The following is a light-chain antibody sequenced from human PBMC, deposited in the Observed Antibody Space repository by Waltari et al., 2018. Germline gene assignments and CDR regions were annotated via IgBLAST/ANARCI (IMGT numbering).Light chain of an antibody. CDR1: QGISNS. CDR3: QQYHSPLIT. Sequence: DIQLTQSPSSLSASLRAIVIFTCQASQGISNSLAWYQQKPGEAPRLLLYGASKVQGGVPSRFSGSGSGTGFTLTVSSLQPEDFATYYCQQYHSPLITFGQGTRLEIK. V-gene: IGKV1-NL1*01. J-gene: IGKJ5*01. CDR2: GAS.